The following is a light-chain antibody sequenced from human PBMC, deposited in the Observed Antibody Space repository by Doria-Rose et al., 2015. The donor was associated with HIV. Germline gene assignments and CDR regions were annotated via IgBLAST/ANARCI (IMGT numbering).Light chain of an antibody. CDR1: QSVSTD. J-gene: IGKJ5*01. CDR2: GAS. CDR3: HQYNNWPT. V-gene: IGKV3-15*01. Sequence: QSPETLSVSPGESATLSCRASQSVSTDLDWYQHKPGQAPRLLIWGASTRATGIPARFSGSGSGTEFTLTISSLQSEDFAIYFCHQYNNWPTFGQGTRLDIK.